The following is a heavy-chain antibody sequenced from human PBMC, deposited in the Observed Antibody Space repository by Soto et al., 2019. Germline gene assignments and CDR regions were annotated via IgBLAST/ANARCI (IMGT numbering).Heavy chain of an antibody. CDR2: IVVGSGNT. CDR3: AARDSSSWYWPYYFYGMDV. Sequence: SVKVSCKASGFTFTSSAVQWVRQARGQRLEWIGWIVVGSGNTNYAQKFQERVTITRDMSTSTAYMELSSLRSEDTAVYYCAARDSSSWYWPYYFYGMDVWGQGTTVTVSS. D-gene: IGHD6-13*01. J-gene: IGHJ6*02. CDR1: GFTFTSSA. V-gene: IGHV1-58*01.